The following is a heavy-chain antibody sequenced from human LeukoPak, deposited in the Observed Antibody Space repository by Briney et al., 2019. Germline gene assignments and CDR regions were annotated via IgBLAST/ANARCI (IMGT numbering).Heavy chain of an antibody. CDR3: AAASGSSLYYYYYYMDV. D-gene: IGHD3-10*01. V-gene: IGHV1-8*02. CDR1: GYSFTSYD. Sequence: ASVKVSCKASGYSFTSYDINWVRQAAGQGLEWMGWMNPNSGNTGYAQRFQGRVTMTRTTSISTAYMELGSLTSDDTAVYYCAAASGSSLYYYYYYMDVWGKGTTVTVSS. J-gene: IGHJ6*03. CDR2: MNPNSGNT.